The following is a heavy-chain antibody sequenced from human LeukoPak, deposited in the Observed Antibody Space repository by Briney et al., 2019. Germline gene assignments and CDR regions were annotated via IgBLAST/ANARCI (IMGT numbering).Heavy chain of an antibody. CDR2: IYTSGST. CDR1: GGSISSGSYY. Sequence: SETLSLTCTVSGGSISSGSYYWSWIRQPAGKGLEWIGRIYTSGSTNYNPSLKSRVTISVDTSKNQFSLKLSSVTAADTAVYYCARDRSSGYFNTASDIWGQGTMVTVSS. D-gene: IGHD3-22*01. CDR3: ARDRSSGYFNTASDI. V-gene: IGHV4-61*02. J-gene: IGHJ3*02.